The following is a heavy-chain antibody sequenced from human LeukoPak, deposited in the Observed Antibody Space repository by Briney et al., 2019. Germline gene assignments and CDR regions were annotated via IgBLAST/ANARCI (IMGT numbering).Heavy chain of an antibody. CDR3: AKIPSYYFDSSGYSKFDY. V-gene: IGHV3-23*01. D-gene: IGHD3-22*01. J-gene: IGHJ4*02. Sequence: GGSLRLSCAAFGFTFSNYAMSWVRQAPGKGLEWVSAISGSGLSTYYADSVKGRFTISRDSSENTLYLQTNSLRAEDTAVYYCAKIPSYYFDSSGYSKFDYWGQGTQVTVSS. CDR1: GFTFSNYA. CDR2: ISGSGLST.